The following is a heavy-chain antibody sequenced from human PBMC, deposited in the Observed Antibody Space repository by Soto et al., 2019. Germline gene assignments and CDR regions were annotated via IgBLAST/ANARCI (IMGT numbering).Heavy chain of an antibody. CDR2: ISTSKSYI. CDR3: ARKPIVVAADGSHI. J-gene: IGHJ3*02. CDR1: GFSFSGSS. D-gene: IGHD3-22*01. Sequence: GGSLRLSCAASGFSFSGSSMNWVRQAPGKGLEWVSSISTSKSYIHYADSVKGRFTISRDNAKSSLYLQMNSLRAEDTAVYYCARKPIVVAADGSHISGTAPMVTVSS. V-gene: IGHV3-21*01.